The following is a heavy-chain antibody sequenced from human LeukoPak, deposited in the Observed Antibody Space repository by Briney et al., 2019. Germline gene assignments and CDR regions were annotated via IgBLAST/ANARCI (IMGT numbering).Heavy chain of an antibody. CDR2: ISAHGDDT. V-gene: IGHV3-23*01. CDR3: ARYSGSYYYPPAWDL. CDR1: GFTFSNYD. J-gene: IGHJ4*02. D-gene: IGHD1-26*01. Sequence: GGSLRLSCAASGFTFSNYDMSWVRQVPGKGLEWVSAISAHGDDTYYIDSVRGRFTISRDNSKNTLYLQMNSLRADDTAVYYCARYSGSYYYPPAWDLWGQGTLVTVSS.